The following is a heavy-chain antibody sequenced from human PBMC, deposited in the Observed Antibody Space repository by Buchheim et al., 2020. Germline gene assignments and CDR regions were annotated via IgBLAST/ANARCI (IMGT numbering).Heavy chain of an antibody. V-gene: IGHV3-33*01. CDR2: IWYDGSNK. CDR3: ARDDGITMVRGVIHYYYYYGMDV. CDR1: GFTFSSYG. Sequence: QVQLVESGGGVVQPGRSLRLSCAASGFTFSSYGMHWVRQAPGKGLEWVAVIWYDGSNKYYADSVKGRFTISRDNSKNTLYLQMNSLRAEDTAVYYCARDDGITMVRGVIHYYYYYGMDVWGQGTT. D-gene: IGHD3-10*01. J-gene: IGHJ6*02.